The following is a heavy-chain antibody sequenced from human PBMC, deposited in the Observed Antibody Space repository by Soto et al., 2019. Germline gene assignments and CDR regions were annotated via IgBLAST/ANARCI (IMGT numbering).Heavy chain of an antibody. V-gene: IGHV1-3*01. CDR2: INAGNGNT. D-gene: IGHD3-10*01. CDR1: GYTFSSYV. CDR3: ARSYYGLGGYHDY. J-gene: IGHJ4*02. Sequence: GPVKVSCKASGYTFSSYVMHWVRQAPGQRLEWMGWINAGNGNTIYSQKFQGRVTITTDTSASTAYMELSSLRSEDTAVYYCARSYYGLGGYHDYWGQGTLVTVSS.